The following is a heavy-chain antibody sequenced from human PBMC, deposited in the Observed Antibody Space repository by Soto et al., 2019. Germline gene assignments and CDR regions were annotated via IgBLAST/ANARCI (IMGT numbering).Heavy chain of an antibody. D-gene: IGHD1-26*01. Sequence: EVQLLESGGGLVQPAGSLRLSCAASGFIFSTYTMSWFRQAPGKGLEWVSSIYGSGKSTFYSASVKGRFTISRDNSGNTVYLQMSSLRAEDTAIYYCAKDFTPDSRWDIDYWGQGSLFTVSS. CDR1: GFIFSTYT. CDR3: AKDFTPDSRWDIDY. CDR2: IYGSGKST. V-gene: IGHV3-23*01. J-gene: IGHJ4*02.